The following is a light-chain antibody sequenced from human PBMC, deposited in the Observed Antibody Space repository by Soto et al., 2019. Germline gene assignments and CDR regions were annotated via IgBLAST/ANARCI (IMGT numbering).Light chain of an antibody. CDR3: CSYAGGNTSYV. V-gene: IGLV2-23*01. J-gene: IGLJ1*01. CDR2: EGT. Sequence: QSVLTQPASVSGSPGQSITISCTGTSSDVGSYNLVSWYQQHPGKAPKLMIYEGTKRPSGVSNRFSGSKSGNAASLTISGLQAEDEADYYCCSYAGGNTSYVFGTGTKVTVL. CDR1: SSDVGSYNL.